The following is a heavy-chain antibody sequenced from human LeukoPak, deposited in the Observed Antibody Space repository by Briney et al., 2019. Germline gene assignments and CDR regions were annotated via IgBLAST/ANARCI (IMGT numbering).Heavy chain of an antibody. D-gene: IGHD2-15*01. Sequence: ASVKVSCKASGGTLSSYAISWVRQAPGQGLEWMGGIIPIFGTANYAQKFQGRVTITTDESTSTAYMELSSLRSEDTAVYYCASPYCSGGSCPTPKSWFDPWGQGTLVTVSS. CDR3: ASPYCSGGSCPTPKSWFDP. CDR1: GGTLSSYA. J-gene: IGHJ5*02. V-gene: IGHV1-69*05. CDR2: IIPIFGTA.